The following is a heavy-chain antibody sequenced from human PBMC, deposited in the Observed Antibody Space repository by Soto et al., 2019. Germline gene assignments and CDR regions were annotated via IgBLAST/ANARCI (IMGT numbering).Heavy chain of an antibody. CDR3: ARAEVDMPTP. Sequence: GGSLRLSCAASGFTLTTYAMSWVRQAPGKGLEFVSVIWTNGGTLYADSVKGRFILSRDNSMNTVYLQMNSLRVEDTAVYYCARAEVDMPTPWGQGTLVTVSS. CDR2: IWTNGGT. V-gene: IGHV3-66*01. D-gene: IGHD2-15*01. J-gene: IGHJ5*02. CDR1: GFTLTTYA.